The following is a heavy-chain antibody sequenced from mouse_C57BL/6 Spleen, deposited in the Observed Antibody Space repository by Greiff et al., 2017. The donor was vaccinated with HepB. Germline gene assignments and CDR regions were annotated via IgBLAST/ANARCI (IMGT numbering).Heavy chain of an antibody. Sequence: QVQLQQSGAELARPGASVKLSCKASGYTFTSYGISWVKQRTGQGLEWIGEIYPRSGNTYYNEKFKGKATMTEDKSTSTAYMELRSLTSEDSAVYFWAKMETNYGSSHWYFDVWGTGTTVTVSS. J-gene: IGHJ1*03. D-gene: IGHD1-1*01. CDR3: AKMETNYGSSHWYFDV. CDR2: IYPRSGNT. CDR1: GYTFTSYG. V-gene: IGHV1-81*01.